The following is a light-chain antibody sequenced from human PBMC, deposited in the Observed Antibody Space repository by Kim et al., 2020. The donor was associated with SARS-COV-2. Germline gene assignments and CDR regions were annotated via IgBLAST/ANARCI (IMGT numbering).Light chain of an antibody. CDR2: GAS. J-gene: IGKJ4*01. CDR1: QSVSSN. Sequence: EIVMTQSPATLSVSPGERATLSCRASQSVSSNLAWYQQKRGQAPRLLMHGASTRATGIPARFSGSGSGTEFTLTISSLQSEDSAVYYCQQYNNWFTFGGGTKVDIK. CDR3: QQYNNWFT. V-gene: IGKV3-15*01.